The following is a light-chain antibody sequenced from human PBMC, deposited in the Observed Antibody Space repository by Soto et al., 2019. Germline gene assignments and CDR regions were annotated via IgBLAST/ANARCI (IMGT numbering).Light chain of an antibody. CDR2: TNN. J-gene: IGLJ1*01. CDR3: AAWDDSLNSDV. Sequence: QLVLTQPPSASGTPGQRVTISCSGSSSNIGSNTANWYQQLPGTAPKLLIYTNNQRPSGFPDRFSGSTSGTSASLAISGLQSDDEADYYCAAWDDSLNSDVFGTGTKLTVL. V-gene: IGLV1-44*01. CDR1: SSNIGSNT.